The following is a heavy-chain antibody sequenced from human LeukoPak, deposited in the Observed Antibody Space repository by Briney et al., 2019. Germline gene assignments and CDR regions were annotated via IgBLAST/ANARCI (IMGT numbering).Heavy chain of an antibody. J-gene: IGHJ1*01. CDR1: GFTFNSYA. V-gene: IGHV3-23*01. Sequence: GGSLRLSCAASGFTFNSYAMSWVREAPGKGLEWVSAISGSGSSTYYADSVKGRFTISRDNPKNTLYLQMNSLRAEDTAVYYSSKAPRGDSAEDFQHWGQGTLVTVSS. CDR2: ISGSGSST. CDR3: SKAPRGDSAEDFQH. D-gene: IGHD2-21*02.